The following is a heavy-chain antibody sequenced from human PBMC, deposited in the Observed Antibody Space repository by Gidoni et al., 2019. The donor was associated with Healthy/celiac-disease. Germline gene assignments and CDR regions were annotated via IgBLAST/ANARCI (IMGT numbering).Heavy chain of an antibody. CDR2: ISYDGSNK. V-gene: IGHV3-30-3*01. CDR1: GFTFSSYA. D-gene: IGHD6-13*01. J-gene: IGHJ4*02. CDR3: ALHSSSSTGIDY. Sequence: QVQLVESGGGVVQPGRSLRLSCAASGFTFSSYAMHWVRQAPGKGLEWVAVISYDGSNKYSADSVKGRFTISRDNSKNTLYLKMNSLRAEDTAVYYCALHSSSSTGIDYWGQGTLVTVSS.